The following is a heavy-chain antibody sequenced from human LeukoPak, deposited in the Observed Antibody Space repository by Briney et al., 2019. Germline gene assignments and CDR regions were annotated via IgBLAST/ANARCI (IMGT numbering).Heavy chain of an antibody. J-gene: IGHJ3*02. CDR3: AREGDGYNYAFDI. V-gene: IGHV3-53*01. CDR2: IYSGSST. D-gene: IGHD5-24*01. CDR1: GFTVSSNY. Sequence: GGSLRLSCAASGFTVSSNYMSWVRQAPGKGLEWVSVIYSGSSTYYADSVKGRFTISRDNSKNTLYLQMNSLRAEDTAVYYCAREGDGYNYAFDIWGQGTMVTVSS.